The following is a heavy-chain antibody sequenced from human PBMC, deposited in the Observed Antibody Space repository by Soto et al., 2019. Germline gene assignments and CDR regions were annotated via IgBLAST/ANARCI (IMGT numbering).Heavy chain of an antibody. V-gene: IGHV4-39*01. Sequence: SETLSLTCTVSGGSISSSPYFWGWIRQPPGKGLEWIASVSYSGGTYYNPSLKSRVTISVDTSKKQFSLNLTSVTAADTAFYYCSRRAPEGFDPWGQGTQVPVSS. CDR1: GGSISSSPYF. CDR3: SRRAPEGFDP. J-gene: IGHJ5*02. CDR2: VSYSGGT.